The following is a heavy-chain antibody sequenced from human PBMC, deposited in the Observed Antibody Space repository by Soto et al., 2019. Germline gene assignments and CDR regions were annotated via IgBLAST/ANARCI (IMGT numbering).Heavy chain of an antibody. Sequence: EVQLLESGGGLVQPGGSLRLSCAASGFTFSSYAMNWVRQAPGKGLEWVSVISGSGGSTYYADSVKGRFTISRDNSKNPLNMQMTGVSAEDRAVYHCARRSSGCYFDYWGQGPLVTFSS. D-gene: IGHD6-19*01. CDR1: GFTFSSYA. CDR3: ARRSSGCYFDY. V-gene: IGHV3-23*01. J-gene: IGHJ4*02. CDR2: ISGSGGST.